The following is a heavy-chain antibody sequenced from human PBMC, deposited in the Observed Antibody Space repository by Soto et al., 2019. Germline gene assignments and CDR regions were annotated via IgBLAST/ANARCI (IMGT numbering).Heavy chain of an antibody. D-gene: IGHD3-3*01. J-gene: IGHJ4*02. V-gene: IGHV4-39*07. CDR1: GGSISSSSYY. CDR3: AYTIFGVVREYYFDY. Sequence: PSETLSLTCTVSGGSISSSSYYWGWIRQPPGKGLEWIGSIYYSGSTYYNPSRKSRVTISVDTCKNQFSLKLSSVTAADTAVYYCAYTIFGVVREYYFDYWGQGTLVTVSS. CDR2: IYYSGST.